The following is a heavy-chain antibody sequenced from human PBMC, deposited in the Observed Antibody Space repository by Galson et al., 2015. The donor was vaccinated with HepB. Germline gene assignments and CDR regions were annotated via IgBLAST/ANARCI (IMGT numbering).Heavy chain of an antibody. CDR1: GSTFSSYV. CDR3: TRGVVSPTVNAFDV. V-gene: IGHV1-69*01. J-gene: IGHJ3*01. D-gene: IGHD4-23*01. Sequence: QSGAEVKKPGESLKISCKASGSTFSSYVINWVRQAPGQGLEWMGGIVPVVRLPTYPQKFQGRVTITADEATTTSYLELSGLRFEDTAIYYCTRGVVSPTVNAFDVWGQGTMVTVSS. CDR2: IVPVVRLP.